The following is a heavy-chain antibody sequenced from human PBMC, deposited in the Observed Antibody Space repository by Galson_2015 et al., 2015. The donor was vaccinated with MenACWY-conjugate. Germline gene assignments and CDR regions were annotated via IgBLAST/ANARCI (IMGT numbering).Heavy chain of an antibody. CDR1: GLTFSSYA. J-gene: IGHJ4*02. CDR2: ISGSGGST. V-gene: IGHV3-23*01. D-gene: IGHD4-17*01. Sequence: SLRLSCAASGLTFSSYAMSWVRQAPGKGLEWVSAISGSGGSTYYADSLKGRFTISRDNSKNILYLQMNSLRAEDTAVYYCARDRDYGDYIFDCWGQGTLVTVSS. CDR3: ARDRDYGDYIFDC.